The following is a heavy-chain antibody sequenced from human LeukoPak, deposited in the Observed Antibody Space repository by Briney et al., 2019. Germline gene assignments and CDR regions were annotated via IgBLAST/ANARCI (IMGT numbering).Heavy chain of an antibody. J-gene: IGHJ4*02. V-gene: IGHV4-59*01. CDR2: IYYSGST. Sequence: SETLSLNCTVSGGPHSSFLWSWIQQPPGKGLEWIGYIYYSGSTNYNPSLKSRVTISVDTSKNQFSLKLSSVTAADTAVYYCATSPITMVRGVMSRFDYWGQGTLVTVSS. D-gene: IGHD3-10*01. CDR3: ATSPITMVRGVMSRFDY. CDR1: GGPHSSFL.